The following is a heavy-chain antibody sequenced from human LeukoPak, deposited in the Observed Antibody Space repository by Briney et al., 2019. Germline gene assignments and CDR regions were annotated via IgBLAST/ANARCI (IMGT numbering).Heavy chain of an antibody. V-gene: IGHV3-64*01. CDR3: ARDLGIYYDSSGYTDPPGY. D-gene: IGHD3-22*01. CDR2: ISSNGGST. J-gene: IGHJ4*02. Sequence: PGGSLRLSCAASGFTFSSYAMHWVRQAPGKGLEYVSAISSNGGSTYYANSVKGRFTISRDNSKNTLYLQMGSLRAEDMAVYYCARDLGIYYDSSGYTDPPGYWGQGTLVTVSS. CDR1: GFTFSSYA.